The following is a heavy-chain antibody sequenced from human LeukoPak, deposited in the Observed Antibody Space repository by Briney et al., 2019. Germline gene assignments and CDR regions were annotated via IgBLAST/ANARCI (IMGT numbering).Heavy chain of an antibody. CDR3: AASLWLNGSGAKGGY. Sequence: ASVKVSCKASGFTFTSSAMQWVRQARGQRLEWIGWIVVGSGNTNYAQKFQERVTITRDMSTSTAYMELSSLRSEDTAVYYCAASLWLNGSGAKGGYWGQGTLVTVSS. D-gene: IGHD3-10*01. CDR1: GFTFTSSA. V-gene: IGHV1-58*02. CDR2: IVVGSGNT. J-gene: IGHJ4*02.